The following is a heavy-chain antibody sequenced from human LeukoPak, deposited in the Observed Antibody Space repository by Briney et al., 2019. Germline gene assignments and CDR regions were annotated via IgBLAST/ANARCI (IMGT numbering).Heavy chain of an antibody. D-gene: IGHD3-22*01. Sequence: GASVKVSCKASGYTFTSYAMNWVRQAPGQGLEWMGWINTNTGNPTYAQGFTGRFVFSLDTSVSTAYLQINSLKAEDTAVYYCARGSRYYYDSSGYYYFFDYWGQGTLVTVS. J-gene: IGHJ4*02. CDR2: INTNTGNP. CDR3: ARGSRYYYDSSGYYYFFDY. V-gene: IGHV7-4-1*02. CDR1: GYTFTSYA.